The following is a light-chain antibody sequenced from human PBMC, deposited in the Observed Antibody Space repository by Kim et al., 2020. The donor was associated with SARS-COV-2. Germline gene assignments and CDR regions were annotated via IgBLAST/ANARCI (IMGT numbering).Light chain of an antibody. J-gene: IGLJ2*01. CDR2: KDT. V-gene: IGLV3-25*03. CDR1: ALPKQY. Sequence: SYELTQPPSVSVSPGQTARITCSGDALPKQYAYWYQQKSGQAPVLVIYKDTERPSGIPERLSGSSSGTTVTLTISGVQAEDEADYYCQSAESRGTSVVFG. CDR3: QSAESRGTSVV.